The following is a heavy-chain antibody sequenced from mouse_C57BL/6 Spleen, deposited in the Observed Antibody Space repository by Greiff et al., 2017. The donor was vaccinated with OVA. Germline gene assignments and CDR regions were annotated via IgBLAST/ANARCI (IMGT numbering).Heavy chain of an antibody. J-gene: IGHJ2*01. D-gene: IGHD2-1*01. CDR1: GFTFSSYA. CDR3: ARDGGNFHFDY. V-gene: IGHV5-4*01. Sequence: DVQLVESGGGLVKPGGSLKLSCAASGFTFSSYAMSWVRQTPEKRLEWVATISDGGSYTYYPDNVKGRFTISRDNAKNNLYLQMSHLKSEDTAMYYCARDGGNFHFDYWGQGTTLTVSS. CDR2: ISDGGSYT.